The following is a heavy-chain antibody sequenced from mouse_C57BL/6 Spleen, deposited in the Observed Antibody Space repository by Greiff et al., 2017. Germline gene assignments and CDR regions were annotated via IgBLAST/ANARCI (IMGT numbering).Heavy chain of an antibody. D-gene: IGHD1-1*01. J-gene: IGHJ4*01. Sequence: VKLVESGPGLVAPSQSLSITCTVSGFSLTSYGVHWVRQPPGKGLEWLVVIWSDGSTTYNSALKSRLSISKDNSKSQVFLKMNSLQTDDTAMYYCARHRGITTVVEAMDYWGQGTSVTVSS. CDR2: IWSDGST. CDR3: ARHRGITTVVEAMDY. V-gene: IGHV2-6-1*01. CDR1: GFSLTSYG.